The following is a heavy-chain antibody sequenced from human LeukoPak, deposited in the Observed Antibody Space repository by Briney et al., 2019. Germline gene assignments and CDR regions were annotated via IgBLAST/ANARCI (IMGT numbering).Heavy chain of an antibody. J-gene: IGHJ3*02. D-gene: IGHD2-21*02. Sequence: PRGSLRLSCAAPGFTSDDYAMYWVRQAPGEGLEWVSLISGDGGSTYYADSVKGRFTISRDNSKNSLYPQMNSLRTEDTALYYCAKVCGGDCSSDAFDIWGQGTMVTVSS. V-gene: IGHV3-43*02. CDR2: ISGDGGST. CDR3: AKVCGGDCSSDAFDI. CDR1: GFTSDDYA.